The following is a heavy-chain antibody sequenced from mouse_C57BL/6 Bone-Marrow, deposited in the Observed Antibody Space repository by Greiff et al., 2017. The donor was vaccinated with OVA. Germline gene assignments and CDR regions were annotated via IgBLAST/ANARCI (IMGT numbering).Heavy chain of an antibody. Sequence: QVQLKESGPGLVKPSQSLFLTCSITGFPITSGYYWIWIRQSPGKPLEWMGYITHSGETFYNPSLQSPISITRETSKNQFFLQLNSVTTEDTAMYYCAGDRSGYFLLAYWGQGTLVTVSA. CDR3: AGDRSGYFLLAY. J-gene: IGHJ3*01. CDR1: GFPITSGYY. V-gene: IGHV12-3*01. CDR2: ITHSGET. D-gene: IGHD2-3*01.